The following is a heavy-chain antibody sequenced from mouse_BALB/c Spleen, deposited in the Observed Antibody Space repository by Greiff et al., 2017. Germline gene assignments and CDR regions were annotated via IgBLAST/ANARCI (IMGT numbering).Heavy chain of an antibody. CDR2: INPYNGAT. J-gene: IGHJ4*01. Sequence: EVQLQQSGPELVKPGASVKISCKASGYSFTGYYMHWVKQSHVKSLEWIGRINPYNGATSYNQNFKDKASLTVDKSSSTAYMELHSLTSEDSAVYYCARWILRFYAMDYWGQGTSVTVSS. CDR3: ARWILRFYAMDY. CDR1: GYSFTGYY. D-gene: IGHD1-1*01. V-gene: IGHV1-31*01.